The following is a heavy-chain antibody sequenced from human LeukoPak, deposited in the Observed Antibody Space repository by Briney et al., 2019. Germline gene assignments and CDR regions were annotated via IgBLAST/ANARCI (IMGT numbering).Heavy chain of an antibody. V-gene: IGHV3-53*01. D-gene: IGHD5-18*01. Sequence: GGSLRLSCAASGFTVSSTYMNWVRQAPGEGLVWASVIYSGGSTNYADFVKGRFTISRENSKNTLFLLMNGLRAEDTAVYYCIYGYTLDFWGQGTLVTVSS. J-gene: IGHJ4*02. CDR3: IYGYTLDF. CDR2: IYSGGST. CDR1: GFTVSSTY.